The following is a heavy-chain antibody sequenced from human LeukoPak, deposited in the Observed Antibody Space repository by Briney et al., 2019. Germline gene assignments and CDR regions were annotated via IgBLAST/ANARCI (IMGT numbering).Heavy chain of an antibody. J-gene: IGHJ4*02. CDR3: ARRRHGWLQLEPEFDY. CDR1: GGSFSGYY. D-gene: IGHD5-24*01. Sequence: SETLSLTCAVYGGSFSGYYWSWIRQPPGKGLEWIGSIYYSGSTYYNPSLKSRVTISVDTSKNQFSLKLSSVTAADTAVYYCARRRHGWLQLEPEFDYWGQGTLVTVSS. CDR2: IYYSGST. V-gene: IGHV4-34*01.